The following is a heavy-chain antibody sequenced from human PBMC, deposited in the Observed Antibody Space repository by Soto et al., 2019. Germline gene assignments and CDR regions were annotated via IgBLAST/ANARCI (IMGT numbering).Heavy chain of an antibody. CDR3: ARDRGYPPSRPYYYYGMDV. V-gene: IGHV1-69*06. J-gene: IGHJ6*02. CDR2: IIPIFGTA. CDR1: GGTFSSYA. Sequence: GASVKVSCKASGGTFSSYAISWVRQAPGQGLEWMGGIIPIFGTANYAQKFQGRVTITADKSTSTAYLPLSSLRSEDTAVYYCARDRGYPPSRPYYYYGMDVWGQGTTVTSP. D-gene: IGHD3-10*01.